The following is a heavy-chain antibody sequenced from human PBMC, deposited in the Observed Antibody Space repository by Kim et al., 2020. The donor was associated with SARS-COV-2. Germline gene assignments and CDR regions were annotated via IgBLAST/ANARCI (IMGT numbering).Heavy chain of an antibody. D-gene: IGHD2-21*01. CDR3: ARELAPFSSEGAIF. Sequence: GGSLRLSCAASGFTFSSYGMHWVRQAPGKGLEWVAVIWYDGSNKYYADSVKGRFTIPRDNSKNTLYLQMNSLRAEDTAVYYCARELAPFSSEGAIFGGQGTLVTVSS. J-gene: IGHJ4*02. CDR1: GFTFSSYG. V-gene: IGHV3-33*01. CDR2: IWYDGSNK.